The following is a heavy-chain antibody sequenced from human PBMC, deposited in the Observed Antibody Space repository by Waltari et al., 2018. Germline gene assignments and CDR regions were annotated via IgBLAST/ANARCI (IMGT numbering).Heavy chain of an antibody. J-gene: IGHJ4*02. V-gene: IGHV4-39*01. Sequence: QLQLQESGPGLVKPSETLSLTCTVSGGSISSSSYYWGWIRQPPGKGLEWIGSIYYSGSTYCNPSLKSRVTISVDTSKNQFSLKLSSVTAADTAVYYCARQGENDFWSGYHFDYWGQGTLVTVSS. CDR2: IYYSGST. D-gene: IGHD3-3*01. CDR1: GGSISSSSYY. CDR3: ARQGENDFWSGYHFDY.